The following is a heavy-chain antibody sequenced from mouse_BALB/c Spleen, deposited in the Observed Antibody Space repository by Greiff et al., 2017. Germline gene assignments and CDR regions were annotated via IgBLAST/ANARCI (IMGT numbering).Heavy chain of an antibody. J-gene: IGHJ4*01. Sequence: EVQRVESGGGLVKPGGSLKLSCAASGFTFSSYAMTWVRQSPEKRLEWVAEISSGGSYTYYPDTVTGRFTISRDNAKNTLYLEMSSLRSEDTAMYYCARDPAMDYWGQGTSVTVSS. CDR3: ARDPAMDY. CDR2: ISSGGSYT. CDR1: GFTFSSYA. V-gene: IGHV5-9-4*01.